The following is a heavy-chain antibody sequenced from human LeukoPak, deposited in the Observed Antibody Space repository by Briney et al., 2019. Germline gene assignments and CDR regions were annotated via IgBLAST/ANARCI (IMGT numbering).Heavy chain of an antibody. CDR3: ARALWSGPVYYGMDV. D-gene: IGHD3-10*01. CDR2: ISASGGST. Sequence: QTGGSLRLSCAASGYTFSSSAMSWVRQVPGKGLEWVSGISASGGSTYYADSVRGRFTISRDNAKNSLYLQMNSLRAEDTAVYYCARALWSGPVYYGMDVWGQGTTVTVSS. J-gene: IGHJ6*02. V-gene: IGHV3-23*01. CDR1: GYTFSSSA.